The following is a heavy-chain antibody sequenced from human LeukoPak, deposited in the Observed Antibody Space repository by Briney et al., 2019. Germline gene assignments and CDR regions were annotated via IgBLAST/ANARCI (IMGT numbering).Heavy chain of an antibody. V-gene: IGHV4-34*01. CDR2: INHSGST. D-gene: IGHD4-17*01. Sequence: SETLSLTCAVYGGSFSSYYWSWIRQPPGKGLEWIGEINHSGSTNYNPSLKSRVTISVDTSKNQFSLKLSSVTAADTAVYYCASSDYGDKYYFDYWGQGTLVTVSS. CDR1: GGSFSSYY. CDR3: ASSDYGDKYYFDY. J-gene: IGHJ4*02.